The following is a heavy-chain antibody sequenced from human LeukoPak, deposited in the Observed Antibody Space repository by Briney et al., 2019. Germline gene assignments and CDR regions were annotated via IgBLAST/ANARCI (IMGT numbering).Heavy chain of an antibody. CDR2: INAGNGNT. V-gene: IGHV1-3*01. Sequence: GASVKVSCKASGYAFINYAMSWGRQAPGQGLEWRVWINAGNGNTKYSQKFQGRVTITRDTSASKDYMELSSLRSEDTAVYYCARADTPNNYYYYGMDVWGQGTTVTVSS. CDR1: GYAFINYA. J-gene: IGHJ6*02. CDR3: ARADTPNNYYYYGMDV.